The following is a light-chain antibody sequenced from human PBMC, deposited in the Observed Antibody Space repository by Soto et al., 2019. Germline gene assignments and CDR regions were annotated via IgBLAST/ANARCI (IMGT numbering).Light chain of an antibody. CDR2: DAS. J-gene: IGKJ4*01. V-gene: IGKV3-11*01. CDR1: QSVSSY. Sequence: EIVLTQSPATLSLSPGERATLSCRASQSVSSYLAWYQQKPGQAPRLLIYDASNRATGIPARFSGSGSGTDFTLTISSLEPEDFAVYYCQQRSNWPPLLTLGGGTKVDIK. CDR3: QQRSNWPPLLT.